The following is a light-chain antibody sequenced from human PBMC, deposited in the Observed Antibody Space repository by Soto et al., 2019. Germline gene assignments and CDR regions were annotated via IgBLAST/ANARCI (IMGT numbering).Light chain of an antibody. Sequence: SALNPPASLYGSPGQSITISCTGTSSDVGGYNYVSWYQHHPGKAPKLMIYDVSNRPSGVSNRFSGSKSGNTASLTISGLQPEDEADYYCSSYTTSNTRQIVFGTGTKVTVL. CDR1: SSDVGGYNY. V-gene: IGLV2-14*03. CDR3: SSYTTSNTRQIV. CDR2: DVS. J-gene: IGLJ1*01.